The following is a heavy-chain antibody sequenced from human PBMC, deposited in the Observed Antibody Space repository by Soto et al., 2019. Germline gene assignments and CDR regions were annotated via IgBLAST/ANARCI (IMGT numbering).Heavy chain of an antibody. V-gene: IGHV1-8*01. CDR1: GYTFTSYD. Sequence: ASVKVSCKASGYTFTSYDIHWVRQAPGQGLEWLGWVNPNSGNTGYAQKFQGRITMTRNTAISTAYMELRSLRSDDTAVYYCGRGFSSATLNWFDPWGQGTLVTVSS. CDR3: GRGFSSATLNWFDP. D-gene: IGHD2-2*01. J-gene: IGHJ5*02. CDR2: VNPNSGNT.